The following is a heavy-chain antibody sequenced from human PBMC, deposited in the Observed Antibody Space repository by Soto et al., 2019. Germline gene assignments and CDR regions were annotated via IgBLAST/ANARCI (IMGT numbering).Heavy chain of an antibody. V-gene: IGHV4-34*01. CDR3: ARGLSKWGSYYMDV. Sequence: QVQLQQWGAGLLKPSETLSLTCAVYGGSFSGYYWSWIRQPPGKGLEWIGEINHSGSTNYNPSLKSRVTISVDTSKNQFSLKLSSVTAADTAVYYCARGLSKWGSYYMDVWGKGTTVTVSS. CDR2: INHSGST. J-gene: IGHJ6*03. CDR1: GGSFSGYY. D-gene: IGHD7-27*01.